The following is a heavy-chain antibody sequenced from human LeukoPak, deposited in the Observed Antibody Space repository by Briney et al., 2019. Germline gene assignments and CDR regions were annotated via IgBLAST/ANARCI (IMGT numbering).Heavy chain of an antibody. CDR1: GGSFSGYY. CDR2: INHSGST. Sequence: TSETLSLTCAVYGGSFSGYYWSWIRQPPGKGLEWIGEINHSGSTNYNPSLKSRVTISVDTSKNQFSLKLSSVTAADTAVYYCTRGYYYDSRKEYYYYGMDVWGQGTTVTVSS. V-gene: IGHV4-34*01. J-gene: IGHJ6*02. CDR3: TRGYYYDSRKEYYYYGMDV. D-gene: IGHD3-22*01.